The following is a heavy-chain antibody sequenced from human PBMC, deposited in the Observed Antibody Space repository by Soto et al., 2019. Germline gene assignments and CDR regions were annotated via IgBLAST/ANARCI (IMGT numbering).Heavy chain of an antibody. D-gene: IGHD3-22*01. V-gene: IGHV4-59*11. CDR3: ARLRDRTGKASIYNGMDV. J-gene: IGHJ6*02. CDR1: GVSLTSHY. CDR2: IYYSGST. Sequence: SETLSLTCRVSGVSLTSHYWTWIRQSPGKGLEWIGYIYYSGSTNYSPSLKSRLTMSIDTPSNQFSLNLSSVTAADTAIYYCARLRDRTGKASIYNGMDVWGPGTMVTVSS.